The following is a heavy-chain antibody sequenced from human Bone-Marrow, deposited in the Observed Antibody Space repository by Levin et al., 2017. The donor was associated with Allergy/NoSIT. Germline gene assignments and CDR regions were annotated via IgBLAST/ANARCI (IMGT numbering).Heavy chain of an antibody. CDR2: VYYSGST. J-gene: IGHJ4*02. Sequence: SETLSLTCSVSGGSIRDYYWSWIRQPPGKGLEWIGYVYYSGSTNYNPSFQGRVTMSVDTSQNQFSLTLKSVTAADTAKYFCTRHVYDQGWGRTRNYFDDWGQGTLVTISS. V-gene: IGHV4-59*08. CDR3: TRHVYDQGWGRTRNYFDD. CDR1: GGSIRDYY. D-gene: IGHD3-16*01.